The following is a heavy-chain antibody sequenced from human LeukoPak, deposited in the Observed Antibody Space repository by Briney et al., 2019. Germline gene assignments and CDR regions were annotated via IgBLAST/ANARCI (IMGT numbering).Heavy chain of an antibody. J-gene: IGHJ6*03. Sequence: ASVKVSCKASGYTFTSYDINWVRQATGQGLEWMGWMNPNSGNTGYAQKFQGRVTITRNTSISTAYMELSSLRSEDTAVYYCARGLNLAYDFWSGIRNGYYYYYYYMDVWGKGTTVTVSS. V-gene: IGHV1-8*01. CDR2: MNPNSGNT. CDR3: ARGLNLAYDFWSGIRNGYYYYYYYMDV. CDR1: GYTFTSYD. D-gene: IGHD3-3*01.